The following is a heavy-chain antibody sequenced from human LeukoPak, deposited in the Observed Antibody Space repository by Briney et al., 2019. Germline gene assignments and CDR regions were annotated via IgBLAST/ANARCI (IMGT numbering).Heavy chain of an antibody. V-gene: IGHV5-51*01. D-gene: IGHD6-13*01. CDR3: ARRVIAAAGTTAFDI. Sequence: GESLKISCKGSGYSFTSYWIGWVRQMPGKGLEWMGIIYPGDSDTRYGPSFQGQVTISADKSISTAYLQWSSLKASDTAMYYCARRVIAAAGTTAFDIWGQGTMVTVSS. J-gene: IGHJ3*02. CDR2: IYPGDSDT. CDR1: GYSFTSYW.